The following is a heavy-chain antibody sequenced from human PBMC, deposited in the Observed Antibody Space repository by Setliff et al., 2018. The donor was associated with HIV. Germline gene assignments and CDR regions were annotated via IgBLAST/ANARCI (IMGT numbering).Heavy chain of an antibody. CDR1: GYSFTFYG. D-gene: IGHD3-10*01. CDR2: VSVYNGNT. V-gene: IGHV1-18*04. CDR3: ATPGVGAGAFDI. J-gene: IGHJ3*02. Sequence: GASVKVSCKASGYSFTFYGLHWVRQAPGQGLEWMGWVSVYNGNTKYAENFQDRLTLTTDASTDTGFMELRGLRSDDTAVYYCATPGVGAGAFDIWGRGTMVTVSS.